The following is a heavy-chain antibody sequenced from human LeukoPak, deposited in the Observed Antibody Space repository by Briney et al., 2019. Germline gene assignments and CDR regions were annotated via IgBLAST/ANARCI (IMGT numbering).Heavy chain of an antibody. Sequence: GASVKVSCKASGYTFTSYGISWVRQAPGQGLEWMGWISAYNGNTNYAQKLQGRVTMTTDTSTSTAYMELRSLRSDDTAVYYCARIFPLRYFDWVGSAQNYYYYYMHVWGKGTTVTVSS. CDR1: GYTFTSYG. CDR2: ISAYNGNT. D-gene: IGHD3-9*01. J-gene: IGHJ6*03. V-gene: IGHV1-18*01. CDR3: ARIFPLRYFDWVGSAQNYYYYYMHV.